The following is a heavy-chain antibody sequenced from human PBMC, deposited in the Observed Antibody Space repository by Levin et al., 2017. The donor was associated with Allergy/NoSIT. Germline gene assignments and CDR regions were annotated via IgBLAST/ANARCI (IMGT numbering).Heavy chain of an antibody. CDR1: GFTVSSNY. D-gene: IGHD5-12*01. J-gene: IGHJ4*02. Sequence: GGSLRLSCAASGFTVSSNYMSWVRQAPGKGLEWVSVIYSGGSTYYADSVKGRFTISRDNSKNTLYLQMNSLRAEDTAVYYCARGLGWATIYYFDYWGQGTLVTVSS. V-gene: IGHV3-66*02. CDR2: IYSGGST. CDR3: ARGLGWATIYYFDY.